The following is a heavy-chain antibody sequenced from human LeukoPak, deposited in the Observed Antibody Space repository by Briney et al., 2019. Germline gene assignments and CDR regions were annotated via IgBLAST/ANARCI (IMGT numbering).Heavy chain of an antibody. J-gene: IGHJ1*01. CDR3: AKARGGGDDILTD. V-gene: IGHV3-9*01. Sequence: PGGSLRLSCAASGFTFDDYAMHWVRQAPGKGLEWVSGISWNSGNIGYADSVKGRFTISRDNAKNSLFLQMNSLRAEDTALYYCAKARGGGDDILTDWGQAPWSPSPQ. CDR1: GFTFDDYA. CDR2: ISWNSGNI. D-gene: IGHD3-9*01.